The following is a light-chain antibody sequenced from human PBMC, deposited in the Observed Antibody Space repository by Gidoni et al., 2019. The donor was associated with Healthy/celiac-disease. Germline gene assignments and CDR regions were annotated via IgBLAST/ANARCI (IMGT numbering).Light chain of an antibody. CDR1: SSDAGCYNY. J-gene: IGLJ1*01. Sequence: QSALTQPASVSGSPGMSITISCTGTSSDAGCYNYVSWYQQHTGKAPKLMIYDVSNRPSGVSNRFSGSKSGNTASLTISGLQAEDEADYYCSSYTSSSTPYVFGTGTKVTVL. CDR2: DVS. V-gene: IGLV2-14*01. CDR3: SSYTSSSTPYV.